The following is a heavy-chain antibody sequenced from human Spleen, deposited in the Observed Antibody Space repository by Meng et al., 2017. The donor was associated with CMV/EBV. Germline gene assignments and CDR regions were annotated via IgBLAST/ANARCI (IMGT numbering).Heavy chain of an antibody. CDR3: ARESSGWTPGY. CDR2: INEAGTTT. Sequence: GESLKISCAASGFTFSSYAMSWVRQAPGKGLVWVSRINEAGTTTIYADSLKGRFTVSRDNARNTLYLQVHSLRPDDTAMYYCARESSGWTPGYWGQGTLVTVSS. D-gene: IGHD6-19*01. CDR1: GFTFSSYA. J-gene: IGHJ4*02. V-gene: IGHV3-74*01.